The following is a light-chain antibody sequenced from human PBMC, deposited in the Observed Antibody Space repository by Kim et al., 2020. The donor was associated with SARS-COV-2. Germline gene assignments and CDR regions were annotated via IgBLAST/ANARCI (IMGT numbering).Light chain of an antibody. CDR1: QSVSSN. CDR3: QQYNNWPPVT. J-gene: IGKJ5*01. CDR2: GAS. V-gene: IGKV3-15*01. Sequence: EIVMTQSPATLSVSPGERATLSCRASQSVSSNFAWYQQKPGQAPRRLIYGASTRATGIPARFSGSGSGTEFTLTISSLQSEDFAVYYCQQYNNWPPVTFGQGTRLEIK.